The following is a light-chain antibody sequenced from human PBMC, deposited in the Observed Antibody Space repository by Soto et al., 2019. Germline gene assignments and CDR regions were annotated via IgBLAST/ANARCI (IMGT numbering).Light chain of an antibody. CDR2: DAS. Sequence: EIVLTQSPATLSLSPGERATLSCRASQSVSSYLAWYQQQPGKAPRLLIYDASNRATGIPARFSGSGSGTDFTLTISSLEPEDFAVYYCQQRSNWPRTFGGGTKGDIK. J-gene: IGKJ4*01. V-gene: IGKV3-11*01. CDR3: QQRSNWPRT. CDR1: QSVSSY.